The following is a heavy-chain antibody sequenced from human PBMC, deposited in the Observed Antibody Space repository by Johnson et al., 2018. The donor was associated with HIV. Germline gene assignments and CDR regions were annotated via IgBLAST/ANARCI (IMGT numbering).Heavy chain of an antibody. D-gene: IGHD6-13*01. CDR1: GFTFSSYA. J-gene: IGHJ3*02. Sequence: QVQVVESGGGVVQPGRSLRLSCAASGFTFSSYAMHWVRQAPGKGLEWVAVISYDGSNKYYADSVNGRFTISRDNSKNTLYLQMNSLRAEDTAVYYCAMGCGSSWYDRNAFDIWCHGTMVTVSS. CDR2: ISYDGSNK. V-gene: IGHV3-30*04. CDR3: AMGCGSSWYDRNAFDI.